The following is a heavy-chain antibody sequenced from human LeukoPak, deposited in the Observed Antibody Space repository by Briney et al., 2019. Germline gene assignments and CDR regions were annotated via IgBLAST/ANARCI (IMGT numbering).Heavy chain of an antibody. CDR2: MKGDGSLI. CDR1: GFTFGSFW. D-gene: IGHD1/OR15-1a*01. Sequence: GGSLRLSCAASGFTFGSFWMSWVRQAPGRGLQWVASMKGDGSLIYYVDSVEGRFTISRDNARNSLYLQMNSLRAEDTAVYYCARLLGGATTYDYWGQGALVTVSS. CDR3: ARLLGGATTYDY. J-gene: IGHJ4*02. V-gene: IGHV3-7*01.